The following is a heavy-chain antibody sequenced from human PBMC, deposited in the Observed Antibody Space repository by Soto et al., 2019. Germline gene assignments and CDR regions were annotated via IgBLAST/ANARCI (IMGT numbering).Heavy chain of an antibody. J-gene: IGHJ4*02. V-gene: IGHV4-61*03. Sequence: QVLLQESGPGLVEPSETLSLTCNVSGDSITFSGGSISSFYLSWLRQSPEKGLVWIGHMYQRGRTLYGPSSKRRVTVSLDIPSSPVSVKLISVTAADTTVYYFARDRGSVDHVWGTYRSRGYIENWGRGTLVTVSS. CDR3: ARDRGSVDHVWGTYRSRGYIEN. CDR1: FSGGSISSFY. CDR2: MYQRGRT. D-gene: IGHD3-16*02.